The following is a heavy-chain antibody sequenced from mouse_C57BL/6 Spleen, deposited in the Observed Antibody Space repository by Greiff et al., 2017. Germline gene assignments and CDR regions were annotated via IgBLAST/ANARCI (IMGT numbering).Heavy chain of an antibody. CDR3: ARELGDAMDY. V-gene: IGHV2-6*01. D-gene: IGHD4-1*01. Sequence: VKVVESGPGLVAPSQSLSITCTVSGFSLTSYGVDWVRQSPGKGLEWLGVIWGVGSTNYNSALKSRLSISKDNSKSQVFLKMNSLQTDDTAMYYCARELGDAMDYWGQGTSVTVSS. J-gene: IGHJ4*01. CDR2: IWGVGST. CDR1: GFSLTSYG.